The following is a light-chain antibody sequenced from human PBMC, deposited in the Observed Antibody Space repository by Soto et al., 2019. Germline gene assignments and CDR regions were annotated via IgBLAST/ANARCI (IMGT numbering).Light chain of an antibody. CDR1: TSDVGGYNY. Sequence: QSALTQPASVSGSPGQSITISCTGTTSDVGGYNYVSWYQQHAGKAPKLIIYEVSVRPSGVSDRFSGSKSGNTASLTISGLQAEDEADYFCPSYRSPSTVVFGGGTKLTVL. CDR3: PSYRSPSTVV. V-gene: IGLV2-14*01. CDR2: EVS. J-gene: IGLJ2*01.